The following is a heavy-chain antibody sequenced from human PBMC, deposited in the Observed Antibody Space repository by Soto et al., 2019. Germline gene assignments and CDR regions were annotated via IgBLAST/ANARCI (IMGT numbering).Heavy chain of an antibody. Sequence: QVQLQESGPGLVKPSQTLSLTCTVSGGSISSGDYYWSWIRQPPGKGLEWIGYIYYSGSTYYKPSLKRRVTISVDTSKNQCSLKLSSVTAADTAVYYCARDRALWLFDYWGQGTLVTVSS. V-gene: IGHV4-30-4*01. CDR2: IYYSGST. J-gene: IGHJ4*02. CDR3: ARDRALWLFDY. D-gene: IGHD5-18*01. CDR1: GGSISSGDYY.